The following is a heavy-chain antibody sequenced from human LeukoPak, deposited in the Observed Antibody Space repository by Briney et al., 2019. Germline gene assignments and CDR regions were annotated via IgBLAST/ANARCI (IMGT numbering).Heavy chain of an antibody. J-gene: IGHJ5*02. D-gene: IGHD3-22*01. CDR1: GGSISSGGYY. V-gene: IGHV4-61*08. CDR2: IYYSGST. Sequence: SETLSLTCTVSGGSISSGGYYWSWIRQPPGKGLEWIGYIYYSGSTNYNPSLKSRVTISLDTSKNQFSLKLSSVTAADTAVYYCARGFYDSSGYYYALDPWGQGTLVTVSS. CDR3: ARGFYDSSGYYYALDP.